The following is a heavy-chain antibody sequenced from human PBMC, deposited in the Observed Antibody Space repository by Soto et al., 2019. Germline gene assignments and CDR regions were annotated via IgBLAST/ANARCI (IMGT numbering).Heavy chain of an antibody. J-gene: IGHJ6*03. CDR3: ARDGGTDATGYYYYYMDV. CDR1: GFTFSSYS. CDR2: ISSSSSYI. V-gene: IGHV3-21*01. Sequence: EVQLVESGGGLVKPGGSLRLSCAASGFTFSSYSMNWVRQAPGKGLEWVSSISSSSSYIYYADSVKGRFTISRDNAKNSLYLQMNSLRADDTAVYYCARDGGTDATGYYYYYMDVWGKGTTVTVSS. D-gene: IGHD3-16*01.